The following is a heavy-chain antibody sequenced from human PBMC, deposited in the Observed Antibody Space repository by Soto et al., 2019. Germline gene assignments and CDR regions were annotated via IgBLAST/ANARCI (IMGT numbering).Heavy chain of an antibody. CDR2: ISGSGGST. Sequence: EVHLLESGGGLVQPGGSLRLSCAGSGFTFSSYAMNWVRQAPGKGLEWVSTISGSGGSTYYADSVKGRFTISRDNSKNTVYLQMNSLRAEDTAVYYCAKDLYHFWSGYPQLDYWGQGTLVTVSS. V-gene: IGHV3-23*01. CDR1: GFTFSSYA. CDR3: AKDLYHFWSGYPQLDY. D-gene: IGHD3-3*01. J-gene: IGHJ4*02.